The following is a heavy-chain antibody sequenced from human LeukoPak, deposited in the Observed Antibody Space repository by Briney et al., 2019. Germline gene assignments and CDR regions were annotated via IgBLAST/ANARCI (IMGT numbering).Heavy chain of an antibody. CDR3: TRDAAGLDY. D-gene: IGHD1-14*01. CDR1: GFTFRNHW. CDR2: IKGDGSTT. V-gene: IGHV3-74*01. J-gene: IGHJ4*02. Sequence: PGGSLRLSCAASGFTFRNHWMHWVRQAPGKGLVWVSRIKGDGSTTTYADSVKGRFTIPRDNAKNTLYLQMNSLRGEDTAVYYCTRDAAGLDYWGQGTLVTVSS.